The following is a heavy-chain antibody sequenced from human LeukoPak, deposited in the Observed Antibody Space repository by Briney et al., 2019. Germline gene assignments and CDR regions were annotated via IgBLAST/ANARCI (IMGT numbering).Heavy chain of an antibody. J-gene: IGHJ5*02. CDR3: ARDGGFYYTASPNSWFDP. CDR1: GYSISSDYC. Sequence: SETLSLTCIVSGYSISSDYCWGWIRQAPGKGLEWIGSISHRGSPYYNPSLQSRVTMSADTPNNQFSLRLSSVTAADTAVCYCARDGGFYYTASPNSWFDPWGQGILVTVSS. CDR2: ISHRGSP. V-gene: IGHV4-38-2*02. D-gene: IGHD2-15*01.